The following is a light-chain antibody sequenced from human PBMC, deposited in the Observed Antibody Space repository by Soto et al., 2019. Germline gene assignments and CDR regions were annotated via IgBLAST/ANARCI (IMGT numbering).Light chain of an antibody. Sequence: QSVLTQPRSVSGSPGQSVTVSCSGTSSDVGGYDYVAWYQQYPGKAPKLMIYDVIKRPSGVPDRFSGSKSGNTASLTISGLQVEDEADYYCCSYAGSYTFVFGTGTKVTVL. V-gene: IGLV2-11*01. CDR1: SSDVGGYDY. CDR3: CSYAGSYTFV. J-gene: IGLJ1*01. CDR2: DVI.